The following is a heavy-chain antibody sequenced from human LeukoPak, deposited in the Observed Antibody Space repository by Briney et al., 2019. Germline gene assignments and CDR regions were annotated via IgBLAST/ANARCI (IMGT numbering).Heavy chain of an antibody. D-gene: IGHD3-16*01. CDR3: ARERGAMGYYYYYGMDV. CDR2: ISYDGSNK. V-gene: IGHV3-30-3*01. J-gene: IGHJ6*02. CDR1: GFTFSSYA. Sequence: GGSLRLSRAASGFTFSSYAMHWVRQAPGKGLEWVAVISYDGSNKYYADSVKGRFTISRDNSKNTLYLQMNSLRAEDTAVYYCARERGAMGYYYYYGMDVWGQGTTVTVSS.